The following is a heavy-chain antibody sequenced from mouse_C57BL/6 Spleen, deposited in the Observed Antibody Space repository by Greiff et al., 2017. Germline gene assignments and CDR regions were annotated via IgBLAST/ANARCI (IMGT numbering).Heavy chain of an antibody. V-gene: IGHV1-19*01. CDR2: INPYNGGT. J-gene: IGHJ3*01. Sequence: VQLQQSGPVLVKPGASVKMSCKASGYTFTDYYMHWVKQSHGKSLEWIGVINPYNGGTSYNQKFKGKATLTVDKSSSTAYMELNSLTSEDSAVYCFAVYYDYGGFAYWGQVTLVTVSA. D-gene: IGHD2-4*01. CDR3: AVYYDYGGFAY. CDR1: GYTFTDYY.